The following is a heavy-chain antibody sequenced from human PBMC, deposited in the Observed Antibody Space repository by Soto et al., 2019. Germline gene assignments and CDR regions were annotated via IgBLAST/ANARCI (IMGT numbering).Heavy chain of an antibody. CDR1: GGSISSDY. J-gene: IGHJ5*02. D-gene: IGHD6-13*01. CDR3: ARVVEQQLVRWFDP. CDR2: VYYTGNT. Sequence: QVQLQESGPGLVRSSQTLSLTCTVSGGSISSDYWSWIRQPPGKGLEWIGYVYYTGNTGYHPSLRSRVTISVDRSKKQFSLQLSYVTAADTAVYYCARVVEQQLVRWFDPWGQGILVTVPS. V-gene: IGHV4-59*01.